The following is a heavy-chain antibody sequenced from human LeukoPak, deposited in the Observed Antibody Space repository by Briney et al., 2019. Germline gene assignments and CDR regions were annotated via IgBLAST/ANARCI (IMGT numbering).Heavy chain of an antibody. CDR2: ISGNGDYT. J-gene: IGHJ4*02. CDR3: AKGRTTYYYGSGSYDLDY. CDR1: GFTFTTYA. D-gene: IGHD3-10*01. Sequence: PGGSLRLSCAASGFTFTTYAMSWVRQAPGKGLEWVSAISGNGDYTYYADSLKGRFTISRDNSKNTLYLQMNSLGAEDTALYYCAKGRTTYYYGSGSYDLDYWGQGTLVTVSS. V-gene: IGHV3-23*01.